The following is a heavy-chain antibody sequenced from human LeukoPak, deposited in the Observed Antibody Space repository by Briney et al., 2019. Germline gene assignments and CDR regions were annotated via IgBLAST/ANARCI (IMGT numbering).Heavy chain of an antibody. CDR3: ARGRSIAAAAVFDY. V-gene: IGHV1-8*01. Sequence: ASVKVSGKASGYTFTSYDINWVRQATGQGLEWMGWMNPNSGNTGYAQKFQGRVTMTRNTSISTAYMELSSLRSEDTAVYYCARGRSIAAAAVFDYWGQGTLVTVSS. J-gene: IGHJ4*02. CDR2: MNPNSGNT. CDR1: GYTFTSYD. D-gene: IGHD6-13*01.